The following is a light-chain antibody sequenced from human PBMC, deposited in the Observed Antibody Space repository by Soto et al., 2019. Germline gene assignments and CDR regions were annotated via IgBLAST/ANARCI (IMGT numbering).Light chain of an antibody. J-gene: IGKJ1*01. Sequence: EIVMTQSPVTLSVSPGERVTLSCRASQSVSSSYLAWYQQKPGQAPRLLIYGASNRATGIPDRFSGSGSGTDFTLTISRMEPEDFAVYYCQQYGSSGTFGQGTKVDIK. V-gene: IGKV3-20*01. CDR1: QSVSSSY. CDR2: GAS. CDR3: QQYGSSGT.